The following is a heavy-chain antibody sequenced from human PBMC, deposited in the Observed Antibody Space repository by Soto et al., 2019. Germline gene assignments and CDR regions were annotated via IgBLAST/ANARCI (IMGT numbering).Heavy chain of an antibody. V-gene: IGHV3-30-3*01. CDR3: TRDPGIGFDY. CDR1: GFTFNRYA. J-gene: IGHJ4*02. D-gene: IGHD1-26*01. Sequence: QVQLVESGGGVVQPGRSLRLSCAASGFTFNRYAIHWVRQDPGKGLEWVAVISYGGSDKYYADSVKGRFTVSRDNSKNTLYLQMNSLRAEDTAIYYCTRDPGIGFDYWGQGTLVIVSS. CDR2: ISYGGSDK.